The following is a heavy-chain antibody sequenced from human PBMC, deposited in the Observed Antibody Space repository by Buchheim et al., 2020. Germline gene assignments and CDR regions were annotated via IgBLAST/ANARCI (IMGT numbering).Heavy chain of an antibody. CDR1: GYTFTSYY. CDR3: ARDQRRSSSLVVFYGMDV. Sequence: QVQLVQSGAEVKKPGASVKVSCKASGYTFTSYYMHWVRQAPGQGLEWMGIINPSGGSTSYAQKFQGRVTLTRDTSTSTVYMGLSSLRSEDTAVYYCARDQRRSSSLVVFYGMDVWGQGTT. V-gene: IGHV1-46*01. CDR2: INPSGGST. D-gene: IGHD6-6*01. J-gene: IGHJ6*02.